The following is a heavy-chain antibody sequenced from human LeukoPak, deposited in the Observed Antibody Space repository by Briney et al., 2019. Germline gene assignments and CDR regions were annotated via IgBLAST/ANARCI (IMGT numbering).Heavy chain of an antibody. CDR3: AREGIYGDYRH. V-gene: IGHV4-61*02. Sequence: SETLSLTCTVSGGSISSGSYYWSWIRQPDGKGLEWIGRIDTSGSTNYNPSLKSRVTMSADTSKKQFSLKLRSVTAVDTAVYYCAREGIYGDYRHWGQGTLVTVSS. J-gene: IGHJ4*02. D-gene: IGHD4-17*01. CDR2: IDTSGST. CDR1: GGSISSGSYY.